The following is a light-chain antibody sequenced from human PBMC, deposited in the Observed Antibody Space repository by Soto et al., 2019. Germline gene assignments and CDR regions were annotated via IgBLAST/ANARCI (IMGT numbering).Light chain of an antibody. CDR1: SGHSSYA. Sequence: QLVLTQSPSASAALGASVKLTCTLSSGHSSYAIAWHQQQPEKGPRFLMRLSNDGTHSRGDGIPDRFSGSSSGAERYLTISSLQSEDEADDYCQTWGTDDRVFGGGTQLTVL. CDR2: LSNDGTH. CDR3: QTWGTDDRV. V-gene: IGLV4-69*01. J-gene: IGLJ3*02.